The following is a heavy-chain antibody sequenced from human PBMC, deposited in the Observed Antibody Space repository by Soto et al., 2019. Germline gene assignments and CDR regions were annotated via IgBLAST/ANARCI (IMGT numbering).Heavy chain of an antibody. CDR3: ASTRGY. D-gene: IGHD3-3*01. CDR1: GFTFTGYW. Sequence: VESGGGLVQPGGSLRLSCAVSGFTFTGYWMKWVRQAPAKGLEWVATIQEDGSETYYVDSVKGRFTISRDSAKNSVYLQMNSLRVDDTAVYYCASTRGYWGQGTLVTVSA. J-gene: IGHJ4*02. V-gene: IGHV3-7*05. CDR2: IQEDGSET.